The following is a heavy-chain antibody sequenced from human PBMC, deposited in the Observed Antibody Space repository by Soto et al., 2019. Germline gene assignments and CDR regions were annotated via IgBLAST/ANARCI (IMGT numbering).Heavy chain of an antibody. CDR3: ASGGYSSSWYPYYYYYGMDV. CDR1: GGSFSGYY. Sequence: LSLTFAVYGGSFSGYYWSWIRQPPGKGLEWIGEINHSGSTNYNPSLKSRVTISVDTSKNQFSLKLSSVTAADTAVYYCASGGYSSSWYPYYYYYGMDVWGQGTTVTVSS. CDR2: INHSGST. D-gene: IGHD6-13*01. V-gene: IGHV4-34*01. J-gene: IGHJ6*02.